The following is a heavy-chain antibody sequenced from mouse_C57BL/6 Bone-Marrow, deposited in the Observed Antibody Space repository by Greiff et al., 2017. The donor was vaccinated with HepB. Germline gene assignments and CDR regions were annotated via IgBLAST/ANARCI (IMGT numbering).Heavy chain of an antibody. J-gene: IGHJ2*01. CDR2: LSSVGDYI. Sequence: EVQRVESGEGLVKPGGSLKLSCAASGFTFSSYAMSWVRQTPVKRLAWVAYLSSVGDYIYYADTVKGRFTISRDNARNTLYLQMSSLKSEDTAMYYCTRVVYDGYYNYCDYWGQGTTLTVSA. CDR3: TRVVYDGYYNYCDY. CDR1: GFTFSSYA. V-gene: IGHV5-9-1*02. D-gene: IGHD2-3*01.